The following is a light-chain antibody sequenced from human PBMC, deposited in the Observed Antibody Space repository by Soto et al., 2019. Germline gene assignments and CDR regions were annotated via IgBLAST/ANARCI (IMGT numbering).Light chain of an antibody. CDR1: QSTSNY. CDR2: ASS. J-gene: IGKJ2*01. Sequence: DIQMTQSPSSLSASVGDRVSITCRASQSTSNYLNWYQQKPGKAPKLLIYASSSLQTGVPSRFSGSGSGTDFTLTISSLQPEDFATYYCQQSYSTPYTFGQGTKVEIK. V-gene: IGKV1-39*01. CDR3: QQSYSTPYT.